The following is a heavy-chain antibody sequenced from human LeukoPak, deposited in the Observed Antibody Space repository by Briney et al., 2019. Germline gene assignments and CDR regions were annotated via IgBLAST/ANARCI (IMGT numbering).Heavy chain of an antibody. CDR2: IYTSGST. CDR1: GGSISSGSYY. D-gene: IGHD3-16*01. V-gene: IGHV4-61*02. CDR3: ASGREGFEEY. Sequence: SETLSLTCTVSGGSISSGSYYWSWIRQPAGKGLEWIGRIYTSGSTNYNPSLKSRVTISVDTSKNQFSLKLNSVTAADTAVYYCASGREGFEEYWGQGSLVTVSS. J-gene: IGHJ4*02.